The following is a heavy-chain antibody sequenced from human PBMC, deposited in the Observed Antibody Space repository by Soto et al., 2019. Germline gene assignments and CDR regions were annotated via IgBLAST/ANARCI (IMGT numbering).Heavy chain of an antibody. D-gene: IGHD4-4*01. Sequence: VELVESGGGLVHPGEPLRLSCATSGLTFSSHAMSWVRQAPGRGLEWVSTVSGAGDYTYYADSVKGRFTISRDNSKSTAYLQMSNLRAEDSAVYYCARKSTVNPTRPYWYFDLWGRGSLVSVSS. V-gene: IGHV3-23*04. CDR3: ARKSTVNPTRPYWYFDL. CDR1: GLTFSSHA. J-gene: IGHJ2*01. CDR2: VSGAGDYT.